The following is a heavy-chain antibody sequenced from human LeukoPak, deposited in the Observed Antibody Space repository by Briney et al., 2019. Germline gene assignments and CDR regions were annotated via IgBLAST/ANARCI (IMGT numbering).Heavy chain of an antibody. V-gene: IGHV3-30*02. CDR3: AKDRISSSRLDY. CDR2: IRYDGSNK. CDR1: GFTFSSYG. D-gene: IGHD6-6*01. Sequence: GRSLRLSCAASGFTFSSYGMHWVRQAPGKGLEWVAFIRYDGSNKYYADSVKGRFTISIDNSKNTLYLQMNSLRAEDTAVYYCAKDRISSSRLDYWGQGTLVTVSS. J-gene: IGHJ4*02.